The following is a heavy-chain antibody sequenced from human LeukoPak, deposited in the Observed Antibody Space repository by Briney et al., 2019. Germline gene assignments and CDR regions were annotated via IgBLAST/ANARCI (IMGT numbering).Heavy chain of an antibody. D-gene: IGHD2-15*01. Sequence: ASVKVSCKASGYTFTSYGISWVRQAPGQRLEWMGWSSAYNGNTNYAQKLQGRVTMTTDTSTSTAYMELRSLRSDDTAVYYCARDPSFSSSSFSLAATPLDYWGQGTLVTVSS. CDR3: ARDPSFSSSSFSLAATPLDY. CDR2: SSAYNGNT. V-gene: IGHV1-18*01. CDR1: GYTFTSYG. J-gene: IGHJ4*02.